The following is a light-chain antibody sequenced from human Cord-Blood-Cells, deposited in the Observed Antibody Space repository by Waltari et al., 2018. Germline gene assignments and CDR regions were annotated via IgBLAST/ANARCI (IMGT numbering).Light chain of an antibody. V-gene: IGKV1-9*01. Sequence: DIQLTQSPSFLSASVGDRATITCRTSQGIRSYLAWYQQKPGKAPKLLIYAASTLQSGVPSRFSGSGSGTEFTLTISSLQPEDFATYYCQQLNSYPYTFGQGTKLEIK. CDR3: QQLNSYPYT. CDR2: AAS. J-gene: IGKJ2*01. CDR1: QGIRSY.